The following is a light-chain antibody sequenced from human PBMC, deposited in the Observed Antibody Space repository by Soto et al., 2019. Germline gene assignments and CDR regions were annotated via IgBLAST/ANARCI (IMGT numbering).Light chain of an antibody. J-gene: IGLJ2*01. V-gene: IGLV1-47*01. CDR3: AAWDDSLRGVV. Sequence: QSVLTQPPSASGTPGQRVTISCSGNSSNIGSNSGDWYQHLPGTAPKLLIYRNNQRHSGVPDRFSGSKSGTSVSLVISGLRSEDEADYHCAAWDDSLRGVVFGGGTKLTVL. CDR2: RNN. CDR1: SSNIGSNS.